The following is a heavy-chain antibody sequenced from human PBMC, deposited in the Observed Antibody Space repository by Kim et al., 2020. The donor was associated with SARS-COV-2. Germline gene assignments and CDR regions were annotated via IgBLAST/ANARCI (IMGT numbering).Heavy chain of an antibody. V-gene: IGHV1-2*02. CDR3: VRGVTTSGY. CDR2: INPNSGGT. J-gene: IGHJ4*02. D-gene: IGHD1-1*01. Sequence: ASVKVSCKASGFTFTDTYIYWVRQAPGQGLEWMGWINPNSGGTKFAQKFQGRVTMTRDTSITTAYLELSSLSSDDTAVYYCVRGVTTSGYWGQGTLVTVS. CDR1: GFTFTDTY.